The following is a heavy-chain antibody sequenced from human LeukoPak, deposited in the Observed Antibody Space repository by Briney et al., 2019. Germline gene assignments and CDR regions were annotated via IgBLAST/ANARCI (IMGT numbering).Heavy chain of an antibody. CDR1: GFTFRDFS. Sequence: GSLGLSCTVSGFTFRDFSMHWVRQAPGKGLQWVGLVSGDGGVTHYPDSVKGRFTISRDNNQNSLYLQMNSLTVEDSAFYYCAKGNNTISFNFDYWGQGTLVTVSS. CDR2: VSGDGGVT. D-gene: IGHD2-2*01. J-gene: IGHJ4*02. CDR3: AKGNNTISFNFDY. V-gene: IGHV3-43*02.